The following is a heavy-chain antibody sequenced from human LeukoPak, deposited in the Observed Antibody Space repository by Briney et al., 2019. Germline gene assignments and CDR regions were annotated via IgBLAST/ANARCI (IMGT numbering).Heavy chain of an antibody. V-gene: IGHV3-23*01. J-gene: IGHJ4*02. D-gene: IGHD3-22*01. CDR1: GFTFSSYA. CDR2: ITSSGTTT. Sequence: GGSLRLSCVASGFTFSSYAMSWVRQAPGKGLEWVSGITSSGTTTFYADSVKGRFTISRDNSKNALYLQMNSLRAEDTAVYYCAKDISRYDSSGYGEFDYWGQGTLVTVSS. CDR3: AKDISRYDSSGYGEFDY.